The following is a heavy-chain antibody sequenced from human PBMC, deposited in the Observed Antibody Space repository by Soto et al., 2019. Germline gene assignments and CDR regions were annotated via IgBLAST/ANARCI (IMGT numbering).Heavy chain of an antibody. CDR1: GYTFTSYG. V-gene: IGHV1-18*01. CDR2: ISGQNGNT. D-gene: IGHD3-22*01. Sequence: ASVKVSCKASGYTFTSYGISWVRQAPGQGLEWMGWISGQNGNTYYAQKLQGRVTMTTKTSTSAAYMELRSLGSDDTAVYYCARDYYYSSAYFHDTFDIWGQGTMVTVSS. CDR3: ARDYYYSSAYFHDTFDI. J-gene: IGHJ3*02.